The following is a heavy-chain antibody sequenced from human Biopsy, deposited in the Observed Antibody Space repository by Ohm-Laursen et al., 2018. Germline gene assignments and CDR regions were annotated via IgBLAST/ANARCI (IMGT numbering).Heavy chain of an antibody. D-gene: IGHD6-13*01. Sequence: SVEVSCKTSGGTFNSYVITWVRQAPGQGLEWMGRIIPTFDTPTYAPDFQGRVTFTADKSTGTATLDLRSLTSEDTAVYYCAGGAAKGYPYDHWGQGTLVTVSS. CDR1: GGTFNSYV. V-gene: IGHV1-69*06. CDR3: AGGAAKGYPYDH. J-gene: IGHJ5*02. CDR2: IIPTFDTP.